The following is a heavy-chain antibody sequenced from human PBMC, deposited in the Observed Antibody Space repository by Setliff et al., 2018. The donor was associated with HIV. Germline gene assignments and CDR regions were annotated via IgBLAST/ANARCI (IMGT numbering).Heavy chain of an antibody. V-gene: IGHV1-69*13. J-gene: IGHJ5*02. CDR1: GGTFSSYA. CDR2: IIPIFGTA. D-gene: IGHD4-17*01. Sequence: SVKVSCKASGGTFSSYAISWVRQAPGQGLEWMGGIIPIFGTANYAQKFQGRVTITADESTSTAYMELSSLRSDDTAVYYCARVPHGDYLWFDPWGQGTLVTVSS. CDR3: ARVPHGDYLWFDP.